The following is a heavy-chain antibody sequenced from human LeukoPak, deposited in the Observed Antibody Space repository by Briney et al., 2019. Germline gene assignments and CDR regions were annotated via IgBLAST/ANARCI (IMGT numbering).Heavy chain of an antibody. CDR1: GYTFTSYY. J-gene: IGHJ5*02. Sequence: ASVKVSCKASGYTFTSYYMHWVRQAPGQGLEWMGIINSSGGSTSYAQKFQGRVTMTRDMSTSTVYMELSSLRSEDTAVYYCARHGRYDYVWGSYPYNWFDPWGQGTLVTVSS. CDR2: INSSGGST. CDR3: ARHGRYDYVWGSYPYNWFDP. V-gene: IGHV1-46*01. D-gene: IGHD3-16*02.